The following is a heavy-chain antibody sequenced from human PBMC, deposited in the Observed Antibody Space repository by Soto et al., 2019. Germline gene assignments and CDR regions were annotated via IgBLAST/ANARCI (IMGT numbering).Heavy chain of an antibody. CDR2: IWYDGSNK. J-gene: IGHJ4*02. V-gene: IGHV3-33*01. D-gene: IGHD1-1*01. CDR3: ARDGLRVTIDY. CDR1: GFTFSSYG. Sequence: QVQLVESGGGVVQPGRSLRLSCAASGFTFSSYGMHWVRQAPGKGLEWVAVIWYDGSNKYYADSVKGRFTISRDNSKNTLYLQMNSLRAEDTAVYYCARDGLRVTIDYWGQGTLVTVSS.